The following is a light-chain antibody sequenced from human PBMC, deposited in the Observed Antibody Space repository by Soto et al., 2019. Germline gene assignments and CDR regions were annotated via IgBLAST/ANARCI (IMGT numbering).Light chain of an antibody. CDR2: KAT. V-gene: IGKV1-5*03. J-gene: IGKJ2*01. CDR1: QSITTW. Sequence: DIEMTQSPSTLSASVGDRVTITCRASQSITTWLAWYQQKPGKAPKLLIYKATNVQTGVPSRLSGSGSGTEFSLTISSLQTEDFALYYCQQYNDYQYTFGQGTKLEIK. CDR3: QQYNDYQYT.